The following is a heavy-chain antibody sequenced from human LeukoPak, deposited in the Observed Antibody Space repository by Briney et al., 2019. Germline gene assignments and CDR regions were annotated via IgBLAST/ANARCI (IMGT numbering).Heavy chain of an antibody. Sequence: ASVKVSCKASGYTFTSFYMHWVRQAPGQGLEWLGIINPTGGSASSAQKFQGRVTLTRDTSTSTVYMELSSLRSEDTAAYYCARDYHGSGSLTTFDSWGQGTLVTVSS. CDR2: INPTGGSA. CDR1: GYTFTSFY. D-gene: IGHD3-10*01. CDR3: ARDYHGSGSLTTFDS. J-gene: IGHJ4*02. V-gene: IGHV1-46*01.